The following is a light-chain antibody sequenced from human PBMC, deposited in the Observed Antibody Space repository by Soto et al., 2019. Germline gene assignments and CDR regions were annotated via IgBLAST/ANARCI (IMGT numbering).Light chain of an antibody. CDR2: KVS. CDR1: QGLVYSEGSTF. Sequence: DVVMTQSPLSLPVTLGQPASISCRSTQGLVYSEGSTFLNWFHQRPGQSPRRLIYKVSNRDSGVXDXFSGSGSGTDFTLTISRVEAEDVGIYYCMQGTHWPWTFGQGTKVEIK. V-gene: IGKV2-30*01. CDR3: MQGTHWPWT. J-gene: IGKJ1*01.